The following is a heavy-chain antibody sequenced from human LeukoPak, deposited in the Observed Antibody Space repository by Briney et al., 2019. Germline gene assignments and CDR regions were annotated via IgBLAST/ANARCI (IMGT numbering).Heavy chain of an antibody. J-gene: IGHJ5*02. D-gene: IGHD6-19*01. Sequence: GASVKVSCKASGYTFTGYYMHWVRQAPGQGLEWMGWINPNSGGTNYAQKFQGRVTMTRDTSISTAYMELSRLRSDDTAVYYCARAAPRYSSGWYQDLISGGWFDPWGQGTLVTVSS. V-gene: IGHV1-2*02. CDR1: GYTFTGYY. CDR3: ARAAPRYSSGWYQDLISGGWFDP. CDR2: INPNSGGT.